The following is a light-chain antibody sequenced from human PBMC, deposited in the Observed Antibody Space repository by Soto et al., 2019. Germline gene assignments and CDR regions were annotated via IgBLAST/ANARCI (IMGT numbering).Light chain of an antibody. J-gene: IGKJ2*01. CDR2: AAS. CDR3: QQDNSFPFT. CDR1: QHISTW. V-gene: IGKV1-12*01. Sequence: DIQMTQSPSSVSASLGDRVTITCRASQHISTWLVWYQQKPGKAPQLLIYAASSLQTGVPSRFSGSGSGTDFSLTISSLQPEDSATYDCQQDNSFPFTFGQGTMLEI.